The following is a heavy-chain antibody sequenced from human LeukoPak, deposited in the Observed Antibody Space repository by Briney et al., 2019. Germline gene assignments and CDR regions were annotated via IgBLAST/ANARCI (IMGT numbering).Heavy chain of an antibody. CDR1: GASINNNF. Sequence: KPSETLSLTCTVSGASINNNFWTWIRQPPGKGLEWIGYIYSSGSANYNPSLKSRVVISGDTSKNQISLNLAHVTASDTAPWFCARHRDYYDTWGHGTLVTVSS. V-gene: IGHV4-59*08. D-gene: IGHD3-22*01. J-gene: IGHJ4*01. CDR3: ARHRDYYDT. CDR2: IYSSGSA.